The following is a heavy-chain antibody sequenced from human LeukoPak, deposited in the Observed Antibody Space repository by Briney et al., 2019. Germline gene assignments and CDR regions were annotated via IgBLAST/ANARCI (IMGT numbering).Heavy chain of an antibody. CDR2: IRYDGSNK. CDR3: AKDRGTGSVVGYFDS. CDR1: GFIFSNYG. D-gene: IGHD2-15*01. J-gene: IGHJ4*02. V-gene: IGHV3-30*02. Sequence: PGGSLRLSCAASGFIFSNYGVHWVRQAPGGGLEWVAFIRYDGSNKQYVDSVKGRYTISRDNSKNTAYLQMNGLRVEDTAVYYCAKDRGTGSVVGYFDSWGQGTLVTVSS.